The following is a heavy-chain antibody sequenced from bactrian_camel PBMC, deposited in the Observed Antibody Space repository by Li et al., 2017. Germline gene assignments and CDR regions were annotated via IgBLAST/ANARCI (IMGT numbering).Heavy chain of an antibody. J-gene: IGHJ4*01. CDR1: EWTPSSNC. CDR2: IYTGGGGSA. Sequence: QVQLVESGGGSVLPGGSLRLSCVASEWTPSSNCKGWFRQPPGKEREAVATIYTGGGGSAYYADSVKGRFTISRDNAKNTLYLQMTSLTPDDTATYYCAADAARQCFGCCNVWCQGTQVTVS. D-gene: IGHD1*01. V-gene: IGHV3S54*01. CDR3: AADAARQCFGCCNV.